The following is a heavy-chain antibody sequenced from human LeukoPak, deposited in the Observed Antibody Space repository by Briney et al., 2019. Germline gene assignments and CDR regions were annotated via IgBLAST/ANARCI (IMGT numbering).Heavy chain of an antibody. D-gene: IGHD1-26*01. CDR2: IYTSGST. V-gene: IGHV4-61*02. J-gene: IGHJ4*02. CDR1: GGSISSGSYY. CDR3: ARERGVGATGY. Sequence: SETLSLTCTVSGGSISSGSYYWSWIRQPAGKGLEWIGRIYTSGSTNYNPSLKSRVTISVDTSKNQFSLKLSSVTAADTAVYYCARERGVGATGYWGQGTLVTVCS.